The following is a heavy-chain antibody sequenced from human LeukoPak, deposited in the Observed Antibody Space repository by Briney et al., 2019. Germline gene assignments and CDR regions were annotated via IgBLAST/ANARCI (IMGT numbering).Heavy chain of an antibody. Sequence: PSETLSLTCLVFGASFSSSHWNWIRQFPGKGLEWIGCLSYTGKTDYNPSLTSRVTLSLDTSKNQVSLKRRAGNASHTRVYYCSEGYFDPFDHWGQGTLVTVSS. D-gene: IGHD2/OR15-2a*01. CDR3: SEGYFDPFDH. CDR1: GASFSSSH. J-gene: IGHJ4*02. V-gene: IGHV4-59*01. CDR2: LSYTGKT.